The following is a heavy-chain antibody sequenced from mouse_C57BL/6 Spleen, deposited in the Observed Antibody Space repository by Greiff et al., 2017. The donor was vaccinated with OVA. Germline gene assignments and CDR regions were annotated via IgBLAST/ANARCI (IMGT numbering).Heavy chain of an antibody. J-gene: IGHJ4*01. CDR2: IWSGGST. CDR1: GFSLTSYG. V-gene: IGHV2-2*01. Sequence: QVQLQQSGPGLVQPSQCLSITCTVSGFSLTSYGVHWVRQSPGKGLEWLGVIWSGGSTDYKAAFISRLSISKDNSKIQVFFKMNSLQADDTTIYYCARKRLWSMGYWGQGTSVTVSS. D-gene: IGHD1-1*02. CDR3: ARKRLWSMGY.